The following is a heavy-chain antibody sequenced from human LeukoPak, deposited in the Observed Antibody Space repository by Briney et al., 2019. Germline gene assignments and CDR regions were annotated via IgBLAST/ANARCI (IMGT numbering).Heavy chain of an antibody. D-gene: IGHD6-13*01. V-gene: IGHV3-9*01. CDR1: GFTFDDYA. CDR2: ISWNSGSI. J-gene: IGHJ4*02. CDR3: AKDMRIAAAGTTPVFDY. Sequence: GRSLRLSCAASGFTFDDYAMHWVRQAPGKGLEWVSGISWNSGSIGYADSVKGRFTISRDNAKNSLYLQMNSLRAEDTALYYCAKDMRIAAAGTTPVFDYWGQGTLVTVSS.